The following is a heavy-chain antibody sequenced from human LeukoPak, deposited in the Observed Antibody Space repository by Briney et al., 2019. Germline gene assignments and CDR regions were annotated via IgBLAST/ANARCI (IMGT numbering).Heavy chain of an antibody. CDR3: AGIPAAGSMGWLDP. D-gene: IGHD6-13*01. Sequence: ETLSLTCSVSSGSISSRSYYWGWIRQPPGKGLEWIGSIYYSGSTNYNPSLKSRVTISVDTSKNQFSLRLASVTAADTAVYFCAGIPAAGSMGWLDPWGQGTLVTVSS. V-gene: IGHV4-39*07. J-gene: IGHJ5*02. CDR1: SGSISSRSYY. CDR2: IYYSGST.